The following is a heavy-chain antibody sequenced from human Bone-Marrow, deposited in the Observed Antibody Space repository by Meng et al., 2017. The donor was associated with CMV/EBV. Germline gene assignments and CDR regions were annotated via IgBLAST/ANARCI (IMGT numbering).Heavy chain of an antibody. CDR1: GFTFSNYA. V-gene: IGHV3-30*04. CDR2: LSYDGTNK. CDR3: ARVAYDFWSGCGY. Sequence: GGSLRLSCAASGFTFSNYAMHWVRQAPGKGLEWVAVLSYDGTNKYFADSVKGRFTISRDNSKNTLYLQMNSLRTEDTALYYCARVAYDFWSGCGYWGQEPWSPAPQ. J-gene: IGHJ4*01. D-gene: IGHD3-3*01.